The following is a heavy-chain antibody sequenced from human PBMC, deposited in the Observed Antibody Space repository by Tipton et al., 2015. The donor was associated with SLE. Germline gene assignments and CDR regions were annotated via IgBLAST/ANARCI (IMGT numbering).Heavy chain of an antibody. J-gene: IGHJ3*01. D-gene: IGHD3-10*01. Sequence: TLSLTCTVSGGSISSGSYYWSWIRQPAGKGLEWIGRIYTSGSTNYNPSLKSRVTISVDTSKNQFSLKLGSVTAADTAVYYCARGSGGTSGGWGQGTMVTVSS. CDR3: ARGSGGTSGG. V-gene: IGHV4-61*02. CDR1: GGSISSGSYY. CDR2: IYTSGST.